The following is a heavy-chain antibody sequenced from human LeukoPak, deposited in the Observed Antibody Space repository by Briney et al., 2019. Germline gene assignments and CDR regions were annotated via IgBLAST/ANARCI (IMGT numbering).Heavy chain of an antibody. V-gene: IGHV4-39*01. Sequence: SGTLSLTCTVSGGSISSISFYWAWIRQPPGKGLGWIGNIYYSGTPYYNPSLKSRVTISVDTSKNQFSLKLSSVTAADTAVYYCARGRWFGELLWGFFDYWGQGTLVTVSS. CDR3: ARGRWFGELLWGFFDY. J-gene: IGHJ4*02. CDR2: IYYSGTP. D-gene: IGHD3-10*01. CDR1: GGSISSISFY.